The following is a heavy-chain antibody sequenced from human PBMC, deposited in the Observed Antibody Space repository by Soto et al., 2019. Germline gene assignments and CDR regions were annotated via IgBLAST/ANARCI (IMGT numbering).Heavy chain of an antibody. J-gene: IGHJ5*01. D-gene: IGHD4-17*01. CDR1: GFIFDDYA. Sequence: EVQLVESGGGLVQPGRSLRLSCAASGFIFDDYAMHWVRQVPGKGLEWVSGISWKSGTMGYAASVRGRFTISRDNAKNSLFLQMNSLRAEHTAFYYCAKGGGTVTTGNWFDSWGQGTLVTVSS. CDR2: ISWKSGTM. CDR3: AKGGGTVTTGNWFDS. V-gene: IGHV3-9*01.